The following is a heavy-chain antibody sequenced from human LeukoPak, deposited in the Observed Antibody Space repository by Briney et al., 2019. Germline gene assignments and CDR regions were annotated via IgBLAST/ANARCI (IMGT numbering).Heavy chain of an antibody. D-gene: IGHD6-13*01. J-gene: IGHJ6*02. CDR3: ARDLGAAAGEEDYGMDV. CDR2: IWYDGSNK. V-gene: IGHV3-33*01. Sequence: GGSLRLSCAASGFTFSSYGMHWVRQAPGKGLEWVAVIWYDGSNKYYADSVKGRFTISRDNSKNTLYLQMNSLRAEDTAVYYCARDLGAAAGEEDYGMDVWGQGTTVTVYS. CDR1: GFTFSSYG.